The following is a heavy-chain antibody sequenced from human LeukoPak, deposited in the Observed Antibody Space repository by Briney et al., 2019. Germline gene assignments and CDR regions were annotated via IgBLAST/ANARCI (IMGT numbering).Heavy chain of an antibody. CDR3: EKGTIIAVAVGDHFDY. V-gene: IGHV3-9*03. CDR2: ISWNSVNI. Sequence: PGGSLRLSCAASGFSVSGNNMNWVRQAPGKGLEWVSGISWNSVNIGYADSVKGRFTISRDNAKNSLYLQMNSLRAEAVAMYYCEKGTIIAVAVGDHFDYWGQGTLVTVSS. J-gene: IGHJ4*02. CDR1: GFSVSGNN. D-gene: IGHD3-22*01.